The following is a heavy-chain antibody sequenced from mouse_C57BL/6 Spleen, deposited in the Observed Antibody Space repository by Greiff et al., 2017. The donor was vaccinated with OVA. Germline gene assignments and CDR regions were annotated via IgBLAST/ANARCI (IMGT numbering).Heavy chain of an antibody. J-gene: IGHJ2*01. D-gene: IGHD1-1*01. CDR2: IDPSDSET. Sequence: VQLQQPGAELVRPGSSVKLSCKASGYTFTSYWMHWVKQRPIQGLEWIGNIDPSDSETHYNQKFKDKATLTVDKSSSTAYMQLSSLTSEDSAVYYCARSGGYSSSRLDYWGQGTTLTVSS. CDR3: ARSGGYSSSRLDY. CDR1: GYTFTSYW. V-gene: IGHV1-52*01.